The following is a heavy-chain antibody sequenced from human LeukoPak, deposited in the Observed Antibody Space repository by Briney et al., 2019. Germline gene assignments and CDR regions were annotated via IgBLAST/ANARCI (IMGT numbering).Heavy chain of an antibody. D-gene: IGHD2-2*01. CDR3: ARAPITSPFYFDY. Sequence: GGSLRLSCTASGFAFDEHGMSWVRQVPGKGLEWVSGINRSGGSTGYADPLRGRFTISRDNAKNSLYLQMDSLRAEATALYYCARAPITSPFYFDYWGQGTLVTVSS. J-gene: IGHJ4*02. CDR2: INRSGGST. V-gene: IGHV3-20*04. CDR1: GFAFDEHG.